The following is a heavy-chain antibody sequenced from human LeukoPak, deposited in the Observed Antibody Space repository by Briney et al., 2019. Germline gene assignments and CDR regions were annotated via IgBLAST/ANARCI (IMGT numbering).Heavy chain of an antibody. V-gene: IGHV4-31*03. CDR3: ARMIAARHPYFDY. CDR2: IYYSGST. D-gene: IGHD6-6*01. CDR1: GGSISSGGYY. J-gene: IGHJ4*02. Sequence: SQTLSLTCTVSGGSISSGGYYWSWIRQHPGKGLEWVGYIYYSGSTYYNPSLKSRVTISVDTSKNQFSLKLSSVTAAHTAVYYCARMIAARHPYFDYWGQGTLVTVSS.